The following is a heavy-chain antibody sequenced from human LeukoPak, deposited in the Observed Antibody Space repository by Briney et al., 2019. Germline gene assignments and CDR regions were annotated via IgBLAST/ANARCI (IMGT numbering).Heavy chain of an antibody. CDR3: ARDYYDFWSGKGY. D-gene: IGHD3-3*01. CDR2: ISAYNGNT. Sequence: GASVKVSCKASGYTFTGYYMHWVRQAPGQGLEWMGWISAYNGNTNYAQKLQGRVTMTTDTSTSTAYMELRSLRSDDTAVYYCARDYYDFWSGKGYWGQGTLVTVSS. J-gene: IGHJ4*02. V-gene: IGHV1-18*04. CDR1: GYTFTGYY.